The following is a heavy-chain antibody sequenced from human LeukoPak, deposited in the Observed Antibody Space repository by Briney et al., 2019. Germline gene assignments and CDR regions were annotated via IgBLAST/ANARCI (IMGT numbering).Heavy chain of an antibody. D-gene: IGHD5-24*01. CDR1: GFTFSTYW. Sequence: PGESLRLSCAASGFTFSTYWMHWVRQAPGKGLLWVARINTDGSSTLYADSVKGRFTISRDNAKSTLYLQMDSLRPGDTAVYYCARVDPTGDGYNCFDSWGQGTLVTVSS. V-gene: IGHV3-74*01. CDR2: INTDGSST. J-gene: IGHJ4*02. CDR3: ARVDPTGDGYNCFDS.